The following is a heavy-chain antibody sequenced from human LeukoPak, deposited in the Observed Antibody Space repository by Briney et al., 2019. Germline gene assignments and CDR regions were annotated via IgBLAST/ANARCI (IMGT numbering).Heavy chain of an antibody. CDR2: IYTSGST. J-gene: IGHJ3*02. Sequence: PSETLSLTCSVSGDSISSYYWSWIRQPAGKGLEWIGRIYTSGSTNYNPSLKSRVTMSVDTSKNQISLKLTSVTAADTAVYYCARDRISAVVDAFDIWGQGTMDTVSS. D-gene: IGHD2/OR15-2a*01. CDR3: ARDRISAVVDAFDI. CDR1: GDSISSYY. V-gene: IGHV4-4*07.